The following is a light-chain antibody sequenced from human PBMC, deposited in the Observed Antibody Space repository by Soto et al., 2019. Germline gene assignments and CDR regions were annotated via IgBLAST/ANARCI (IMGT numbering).Light chain of an antibody. CDR3: QQYNSYSWT. CDR1: QSISSW. V-gene: IGKV1-5*03. CDR2: MAS. J-gene: IGKJ1*01. Sequence: DIQMTQSPSTLSASVGDRVTITCRASQSISSWLAWYQQKPGKAPKLLIYMASSLESGVPSRFSVSGSGTEFTLTISCLQPDDFATYYCQQYNSYSWTFGQGTKVDIK.